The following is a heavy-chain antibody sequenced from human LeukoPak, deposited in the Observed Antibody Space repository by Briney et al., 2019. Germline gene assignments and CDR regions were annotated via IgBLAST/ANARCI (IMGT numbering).Heavy chain of an antibody. V-gene: IGHV3-53*01. J-gene: IGHJ4*02. D-gene: IGHD4/OR15-4a*01. Sequence: GGSLRLSCTVSGFTVSSDSMSWVRQAPGKGLEWASFYSGGSTHYSDSVKGRFTISRDNSKNTLYLQMNSLRAEDTAVYYCARRAGAYSHPYDYWGQGTLVTVSS. CDR3: ARRAGAYSHPYDY. CDR1: GFTVSSDS. CDR2: YSGGST.